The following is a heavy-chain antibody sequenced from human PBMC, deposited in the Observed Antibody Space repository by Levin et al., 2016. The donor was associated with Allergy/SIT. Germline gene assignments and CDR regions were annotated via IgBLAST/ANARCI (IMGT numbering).Heavy chain of an antibody. CDR3: ARVLGSVDGWSNGFDV. D-gene: IGHD6-19*01. V-gene: IGHV2-70*11. Sequence: SGPTLVKPTQTLTLTCTFSGFSFTTTGMCVTWIRQPPGKALEWLARIDWDDDKHYNTSLKTRLSISKDTSKNQVVLTVANVDPMDTATYFCARVLGSVDGWSNGFDVWGQGTMVSVS. CDR1: GFSFTTTGMC. J-gene: IGHJ3*01. CDR2: IDWDDDK.